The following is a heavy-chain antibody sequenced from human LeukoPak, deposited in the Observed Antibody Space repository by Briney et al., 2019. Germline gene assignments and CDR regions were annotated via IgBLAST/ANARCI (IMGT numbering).Heavy chain of an antibody. CDR2: IYTTGST. CDR1: GGSISSYY. V-gene: IGHV4-4*07. D-gene: IGHD6-13*01. Sequence: SETLSLTCTVSGGSISSYYWTWIRQPAGKGLEWIGRIYTTGSTNYNPSLNSRVTMSVDTSKNQFSLKLSSVTAADTAVYYCARLGGIAAAGIRAFDIWGQGTMVTVSS. CDR3: ARLGGIAAAGIRAFDI. J-gene: IGHJ3*02.